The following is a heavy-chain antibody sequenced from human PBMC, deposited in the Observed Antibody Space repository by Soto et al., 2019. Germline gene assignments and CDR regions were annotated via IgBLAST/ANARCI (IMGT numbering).Heavy chain of an antibody. CDR1: GGSLSRYY. D-gene: IGHD5-18*01. V-gene: IGHV4-34*01. J-gene: IGHJ4*02. CDR2: INHSGST. Sequence: SETLSLTCAVYGGSLSRYYSSWIRQPPGKGLEWIGEINHSGSTNYNPSLKSRVTISVDTSKNQFSLKLSSVTAADTAVYYCARGLSRGYSYGYVYWGQGTLVTVSS. CDR3: ARGLSRGYSYGYVY.